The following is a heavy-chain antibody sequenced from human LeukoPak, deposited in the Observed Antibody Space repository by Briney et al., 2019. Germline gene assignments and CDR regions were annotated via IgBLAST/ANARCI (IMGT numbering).Heavy chain of an antibody. J-gene: IGHJ4*02. CDR2: TSSSSSYK. D-gene: IGHD3-9*01. CDR3: ARGGYDILTGYRPYFFDY. V-gene: IGHV3-21*01. CDR1: GSSFGSYS. Sequence: GGSLRLSCAASGSSFGSYSVDWVRQAPGKGLEWVSSTSSSSSYKYYADSVKGRFTVSRDNAKNSLYLQMNSLRAEDTAMYYCARGGYDILTGYRPYFFDYWGQGTLVTVSS.